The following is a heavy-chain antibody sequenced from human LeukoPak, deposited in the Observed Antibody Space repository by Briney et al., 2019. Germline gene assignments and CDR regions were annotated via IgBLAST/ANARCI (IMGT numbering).Heavy chain of an antibody. CDR1: GYSFRSYY. CDR3: AREGSRSSLGGYGY. D-gene: IGHD6-6*01. Sequence: ASVKVSCKASGYSFRSYYINWVRQAPGHGLEWMGLINPGGDYTKYAQTFQGRVTMTRDTSTNTVYMHLSSLRSEDTAIYYCAREGSRSSLGGYGYWGQGTLVTVSS. V-gene: IGHV1-46*01. J-gene: IGHJ4*02. CDR2: INPGGDYT.